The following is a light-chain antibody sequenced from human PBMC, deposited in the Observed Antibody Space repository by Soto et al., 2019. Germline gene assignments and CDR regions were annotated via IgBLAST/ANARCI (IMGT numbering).Light chain of an antibody. CDR1: QHLGSW. Sequence: DIQLTQSPSPLSASVGDRVAITCRASQHLGSWLTWYQQKPGSAPKLLIFNASSLQSGVPSRFSGSGFGTEFTLTISSPQPDDSATYFCQQYRTYTFGQGTRLEIK. J-gene: IGKJ5*01. CDR2: NAS. CDR3: QQYRTYT. V-gene: IGKV1-5*01.